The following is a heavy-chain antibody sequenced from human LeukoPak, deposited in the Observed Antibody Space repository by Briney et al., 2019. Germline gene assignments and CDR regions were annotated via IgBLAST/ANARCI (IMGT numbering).Heavy chain of an antibody. V-gene: IGHV4-38-2*01. J-gene: IGHJ4*02. Sequence: SETLSLTCGIPGYSISSGYYWGWIRQPPGEGLEWIGSIYHSGSTYYNPSLKSRVTISVDTSKNQFSLKLSSVTAADTAVYYCAGPSAYSWGYFDYWGQGTLVTVSS. D-gene: IGHD5-18*01. CDR3: AGPSAYSWGYFDY. CDR1: GYSISSGYY. CDR2: IYHSGST.